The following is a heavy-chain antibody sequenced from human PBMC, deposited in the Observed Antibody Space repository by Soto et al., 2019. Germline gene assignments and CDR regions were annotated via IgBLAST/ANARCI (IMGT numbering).Heavy chain of an antibody. Sequence: QVQLVQSGAEVKKPGASVKISCKASGYTFTRYTMNWVRQAPGQRLEWMGWINPDNGNTKSSQKFQDRVIITGDTAASTAYMDLSSLSSEDTAVYYCARGIATGQLDPWGQGTLVTVSS. CDR1: GYTFTRYT. CDR2: INPDNGNT. CDR3: ARGIATGQLDP. D-gene: IGHD2-15*01. J-gene: IGHJ5*02. V-gene: IGHV1-3*01.